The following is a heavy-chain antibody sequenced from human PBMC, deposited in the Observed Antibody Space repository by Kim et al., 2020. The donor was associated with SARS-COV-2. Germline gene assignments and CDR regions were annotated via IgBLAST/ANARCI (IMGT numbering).Heavy chain of an antibody. CDR2: IIPIFGTA. CDR1: GGTFSSYA. D-gene: IGHD6-19*01. J-gene: IGHJ5*02. Sequence: SVKVSCKASGGTFSSYAISWVRQAPGQGLEWMGGIIPIFGTANYAQKFQGRVTITADESTSTAYMELSSLRSEDTAVYYCARRGGGAGSDVSWFDPWGQGTLVTVSS. CDR3: ARRGGGAGSDVSWFDP. V-gene: IGHV1-69*13.